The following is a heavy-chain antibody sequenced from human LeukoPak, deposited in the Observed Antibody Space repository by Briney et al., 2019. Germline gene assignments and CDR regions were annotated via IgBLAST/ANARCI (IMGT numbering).Heavy chain of an antibody. J-gene: IGHJ5*02. CDR2: IASNNDYR. CDR1: GFTFSDYA. D-gene: IGHD3-10*01. Sequence: PEDSLRLSCTGSGFTFSDYAMAWVRQAPGKGLEWVSSIASNNDYRYSADSLRGRFTISRDNAKNSLYLQMNSLRAEDTAVYYCAKGRPGLYGSGIYNWFDPWGQGTLVTVSS. CDR3: AKGRPGLYGSGIYNWFDP. V-gene: IGHV3-21*01.